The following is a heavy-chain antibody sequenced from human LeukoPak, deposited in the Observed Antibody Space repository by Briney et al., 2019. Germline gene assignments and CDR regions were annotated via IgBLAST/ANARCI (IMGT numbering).Heavy chain of an antibody. Sequence: SETLSLTCAVYGGSFSGYYWSWIRQPPGKGLEWIGEINHSGSTNYNPSLKSRVTISVDTSKNQFSPKLSSVTAADTAVYYCALLITMVRGVIKDDAFDIWGQGTMVTVSS. CDR1: GGSFSGYY. CDR2: INHSGST. J-gene: IGHJ3*02. V-gene: IGHV4-34*01. CDR3: ALLITMVRGVIKDDAFDI. D-gene: IGHD3-10*01.